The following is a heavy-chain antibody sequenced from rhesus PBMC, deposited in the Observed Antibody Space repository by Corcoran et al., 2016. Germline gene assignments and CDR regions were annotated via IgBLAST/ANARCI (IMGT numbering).Heavy chain of an antibody. Sequence: QVQLQESGPAVVKPSETLSLTCAVSGGSISSSNWWSWIRQSPGKGLVCIGGIYGSGGSTEYNPSLKSRVTISIDTSKNQFSLKLSSVTAADTAVYYCARRDGGLDYWGQGVLVTVSS. J-gene: IGHJ4*01. V-gene: IGHV4-93*02. CDR1: GGSISSSNW. CDR3: ARRDGGLDY. CDR2: IYGSGGST. D-gene: IGHD3-9*01.